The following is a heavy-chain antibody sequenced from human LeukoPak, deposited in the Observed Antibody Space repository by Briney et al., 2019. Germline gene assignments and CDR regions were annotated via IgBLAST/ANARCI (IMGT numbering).Heavy chain of an antibody. V-gene: IGHV3-48*04. CDR1: GFTFSSYW. CDR3: ATRDDSSGYYLVAEYFQH. CDR2: ISSSGSTI. D-gene: IGHD3-22*01. Sequence: PGGSLRLSCAASGFTFSSYWMSWVRQAPGKGLEWVSYISSSGSTIYYADSVKGRFTISRDNAKNSLYLQMNSLRAKDTAVYYCATRDDSSGYYLVAEYFQHWGQGTLVTVSS. J-gene: IGHJ1*01.